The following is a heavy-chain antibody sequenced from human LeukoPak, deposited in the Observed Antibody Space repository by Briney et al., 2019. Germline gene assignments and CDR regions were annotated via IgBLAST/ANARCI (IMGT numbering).Heavy chain of an antibody. CDR1: GFTFSSYA. V-gene: IGHV3-23*01. D-gene: IGHD6-13*01. CDR2: ISGAGGGST. CDR3: ARGGSSSWYLNFDY. J-gene: IGHJ4*02. Sequence: PGGSLRLSCAASGFTFSSYAMSWVRQAPGKGLEWVSIISGAGGGSTYYADSMKGRFTISRDNSKNTVYLQMNSLRAEGTALYYCARGGSSSWYLNFDYWGQGTLVTVSS.